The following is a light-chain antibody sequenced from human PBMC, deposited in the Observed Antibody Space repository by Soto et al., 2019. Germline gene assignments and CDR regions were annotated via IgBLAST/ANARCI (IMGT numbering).Light chain of an antibody. CDR3: HQRSNCPLT. CDR1: QSVSSY. Sequence: EIVWTQSPATLSLSTGERATLSCRASQSVSSYLAWYQQKPGQAPRLLIYDASNRATGIPARFSGSGSGTDFTLTISCLAPEDFAVYYCHQRSNCPLTFGGGTKVEIK. V-gene: IGKV3-11*01. CDR2: DAS. J-gene: IGKJ4*01.